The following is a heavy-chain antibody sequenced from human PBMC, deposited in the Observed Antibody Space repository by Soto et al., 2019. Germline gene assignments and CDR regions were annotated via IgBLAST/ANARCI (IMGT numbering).Heavy chain of an antibody. CDR3: ARDATLGSYLFDS. Sequence: EVQLVESGGGLVKPGGSLRLSCAASGFTFTPYIMNWVRQAPGKGLEWVSSINGGSSYIYYVDSVKGRFTISRDNAKNLLYLQMNSLRAEDTAVYYCARDATLGSYLFDSWGQGTLVTVSS. V-gene: IGHV3-21*01. CDR2: INGGSSYI. CDR1: GFTFTPYI. D-gene: IGHD1-26*01. J-gene: IGHJ4*02.